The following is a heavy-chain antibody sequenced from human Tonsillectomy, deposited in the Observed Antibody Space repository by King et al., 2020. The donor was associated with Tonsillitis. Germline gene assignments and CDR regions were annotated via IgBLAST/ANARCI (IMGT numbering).Heavy chain of an antibody. V-gene: IGHV2-5*02. CDR2: IYWDDDK. CDR3: VHTGYSSTWHVFGDWFDP. D-gene: IGHD6-13*01. J-gene: IGHJ5*02. CDR1: GFSLSTDGVG. Sequence: ITLKESGPTLVKPTQTLTLTCTFSGFSLSTDGVGVGWVRQPPGKALEWLALIYWDDDKHYSPSLKSRLTITKDTSKNQVVLTLTNMDPVDTATYYCVHTGYSSTWHVFGDWFDPWGQGTLVTVSS.